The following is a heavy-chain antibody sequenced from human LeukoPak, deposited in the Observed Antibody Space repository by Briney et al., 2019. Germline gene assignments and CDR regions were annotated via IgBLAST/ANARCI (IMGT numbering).Heavy chain of an antibody. J-gene: IGHJ4*02. CDR3: ARDPSDDQGLDY. Sequence: SQTLSLTCAISGDSVSSNTAAWYWIRQSPSRGLEWLGRTYYRSKWYYEYAVSVRSWIIINVDTSKNQFSLQLNSVTPEDTAVYYCARDPSDDQGLDYWGQGTLVTVSS. CDR1: GDSVSSNTAA. CDR2: TYYRSKWYY. V-gene: IGHV6-1*03. D-gene: IGHD3-16*01.